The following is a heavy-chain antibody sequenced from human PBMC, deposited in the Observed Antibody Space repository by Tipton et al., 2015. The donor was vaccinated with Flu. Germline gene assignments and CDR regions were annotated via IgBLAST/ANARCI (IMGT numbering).Heavy chain of an antibody. V-gene: IGHV4-4*07. D-gene: IGHD3-10*01. CDR2: IYTSGNT. J-gene: IGHJ4*02. CDR3: ARGSGSGTYVIFDF. Sequence: TLSLTCTVSGGSLSSFYWSWIRQPAGKGLEWIGRIYTSGNTKYNPSLKSRLSMSVDTSKNQFSLKLTSVTAADTAVYYCARGSGSGTYVIFDFWGQGTLVTVSS. CDR1: GGSLSSFY.